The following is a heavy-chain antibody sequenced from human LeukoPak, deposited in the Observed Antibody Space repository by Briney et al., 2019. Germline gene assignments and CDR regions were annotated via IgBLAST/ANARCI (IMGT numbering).Heavy chain of an antibody. CDR1: GASINNNF. Sequence: SETLSLTCTVSGASINNNFWTWIRQPPGKGLEWIGYIYSSGSANYNPSLRSRVIISGDTSKNQISLNLTSVTAADTAVYFCARHRDYYDSWGHGTLVTVSS. CDR3: ARHRDYYDS. D-gene: IGHD3-22*01. V-gene: IGHV4-59*08. CDR2: IYSSGSA. J-gene: IGHJ4*01.